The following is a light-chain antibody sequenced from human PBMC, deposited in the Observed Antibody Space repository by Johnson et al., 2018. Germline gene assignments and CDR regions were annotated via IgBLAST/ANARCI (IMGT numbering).Light chain of an antibody. J-gene: IGLJ1*01. V-gene: IGLV1-51*02. CDR3: GTWDSRLSAGNV. Sequence: QSVLTQPPSVSAAPGQKVTISCSGSSSNIGNNYVSWYQQLPGPAPKLLIYENNKRPSGIPDRFSGSKSVTSATLVITGLQTGDEADYYCGTWDSRLSAGNVFGTGTKVTVL. CDR1: SSNIGNNY. CDR2: ENN.